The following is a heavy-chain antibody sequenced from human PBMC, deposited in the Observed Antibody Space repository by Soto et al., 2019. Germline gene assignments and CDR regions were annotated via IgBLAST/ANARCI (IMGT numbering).Heavy chain of an antibody. CDR2: IDYYGST. CDR1: GGSSIGYY. CDR3: ARYFDWPSGFYI. Sequence: PSETHSLTSTVSGGSSIGYYWSWIRQPPGKRLEWIGYIDYYGSTNYNPSLKSRVTISVDTSKKQFSLNLGSVTAADTALYYCARYFDWPSGFYIWGQGTMVTVSS. J-gene: IGHJ3*02. D-gene: IGHD3-9*01. V-gene: IGHV4-59*01.